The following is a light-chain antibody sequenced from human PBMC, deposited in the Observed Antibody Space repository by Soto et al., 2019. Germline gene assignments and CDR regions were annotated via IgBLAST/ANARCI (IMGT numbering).Light chain of an antibody. Sequence: DIQMTQSPSTLSASVGDRVTITCRASQSVNNWLAWYQQRPGKAPKLLIYKASNLETGVPSRFSGSGSGTXXXLTXXSLQPDXXXTYYCQQYNSYSRTFGPGTKVDLK. CDR3: QQYNSYSRT. J-gene: IGKJ3*01. CDR2: KAS. V-gene: IGKV1-5*03. CDR1: QSVNNW.